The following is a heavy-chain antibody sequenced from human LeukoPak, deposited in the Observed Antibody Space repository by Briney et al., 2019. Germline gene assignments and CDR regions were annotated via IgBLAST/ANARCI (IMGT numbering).Heavy chain of an antibody. V-gene: IGHV4-61*01. J-gene: IGHJ6*02. CDR2: IYYSGST. Sequence: SETLSLTCTVSGGSISSSSYYWSWIRQPPGKGLEWIGYIYYSGSTNYNPSLKSRVTISVDTSKNQFSLKLSSVTAADTAVYYCAREAAAAGNYYYYGMDVWGQGTTVTVSS. CDR1: GGSISSSSYY. D-gene: IGHD6-13*01. CDR3: AREAAAAGNYYYYGMDV.